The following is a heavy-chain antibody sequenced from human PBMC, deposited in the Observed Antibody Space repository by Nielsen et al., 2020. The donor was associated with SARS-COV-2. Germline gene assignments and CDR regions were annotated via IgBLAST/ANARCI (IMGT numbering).Heavy chain of an antibody. CDR1: GYTFSNYW. CDR3: AREGQDDSGTERRGMDV. CDR2: IYPGDSDT. D-gene: IGHD3-10*01. Sequence: KVSCKDSGYTFSNYWIGWVRQMPGKGLEWMGIIYPGDSDTRYSPSFQGQVTISADKSISTAYLQWSSLKASDTAIYYCAREGQDDSGTERRGMDVWGQGTTVTVSS. J-gene: IGHJ6*02. V-gene: IGHV5-51*01.